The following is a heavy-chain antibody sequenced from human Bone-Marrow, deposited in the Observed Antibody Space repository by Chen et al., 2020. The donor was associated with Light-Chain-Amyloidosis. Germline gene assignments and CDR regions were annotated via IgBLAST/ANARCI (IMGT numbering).Heavy chain of an antibody. Sequence: EAQLVESGGGLVQPGGSLRLSCEDSGFTFTTYWINWVRQAPGKGLEWVTNIKQDGSEQYYVDSVKGRFTISRDNAKNSVYLQMNNLRAEDTAVYYCARLQGVAARSMEGDYYYGMDVWGQGTTVTVSS. J-gene: IGHJ6*02. D-gene: IGHD2-2*01. V-gene: IGHV3-7*03. CDR2: IKQDGSEQ. CDR3: ARLQGVAARSMEGDYYYGMDV. CDR1: GFTFTTYW.